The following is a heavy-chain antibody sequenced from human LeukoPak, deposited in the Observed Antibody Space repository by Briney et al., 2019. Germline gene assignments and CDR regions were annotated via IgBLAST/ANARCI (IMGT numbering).Heavy chain of an antibody. J-gene: IGHJ6*02. CDR3: VKDVTPGGADV. CDR2: ISLDTDRI. CDR1: GLNFNIYA. V-gene: IGHV3-9*01. Sequence: GGSLRLSCAVSGLNFNIYAMHWVRQVPGKGLEWVSGISLDTDRIGYADSVRGRFTVSRDNNKNSVYLQMNSLTPEDSALYFCVKDVTPGGADVWGQGTTVTVS. D-gene: IGHD2-21*01.